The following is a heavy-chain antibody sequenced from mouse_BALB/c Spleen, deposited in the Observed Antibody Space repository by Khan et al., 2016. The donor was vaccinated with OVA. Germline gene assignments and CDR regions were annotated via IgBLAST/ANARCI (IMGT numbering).Heavy chain of an antibody. CDR3: ARPKYGNYPAWFAY. CDR2: ISSGGGTT. Sequence: EVELVESGGDLVKPGGSLKLSCAASGFAFSSYDMSWVRQTPEKRLEWVAYISSGGGTTYYPDTVKGRFTISRDNANNTLYLQMSSLKSEDTAMYYCARPKYGNYPAWFAYWGQGTLVTVSA. D-gene: IGHD2-10*02. V-gene: IGHV5-12-1*01. CDR1: GFAFSSYD. J-gene: IGHJ3*01.